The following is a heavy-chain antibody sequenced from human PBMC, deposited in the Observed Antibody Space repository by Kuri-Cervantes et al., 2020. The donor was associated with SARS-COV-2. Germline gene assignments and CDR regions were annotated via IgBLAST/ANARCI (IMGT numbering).Heavy chain of an antibody. CDR3: ARARMAGPFDY. CDR2: IKQDGSEK. CDR1: GFTFSNSD. D-gene: IGHD5-24*01. V-gene: IGHV3-7*01. Sequence: GGSLRLSCAVSGFTFSNSDMNWVRQAPGKGLEWVANIKQDGSEKYYVDSVKGRLTISRDNTKNSLYLQMNSLRAEDTAVYYCARARMAGPFDYWGQGTLVTVSS. J-gene: IGHJ4*02.